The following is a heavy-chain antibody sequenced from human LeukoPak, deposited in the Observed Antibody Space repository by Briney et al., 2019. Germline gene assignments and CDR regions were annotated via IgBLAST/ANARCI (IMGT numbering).Heavy chain of an antibody. D-gene: IGHD5-18*01. CDR3: ARHPYSYGSSDY. CDR2: IYYSGST. CDR1: GGSISSSSYY. Sequence: SETLSLTCTVSGGSISSSSYYWGWIRQPPGKGLEWIGSIYYSGSTYYNPSLKSRVTTSVDTSKNQFSLKLSSVTAADTAVYYCARHPYSYGSSDYWGQGTLVTVSS. J-gene: IGHJ4*02. V-gene: IGHV4-39*01.